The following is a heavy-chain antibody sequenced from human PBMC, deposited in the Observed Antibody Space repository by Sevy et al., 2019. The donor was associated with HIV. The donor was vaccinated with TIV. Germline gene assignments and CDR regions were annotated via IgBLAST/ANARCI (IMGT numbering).Heavy chain of an antibody. J-gene: IGHJ4*02. D-gene: IGHD3-10*01. CDR3: AKAAEYYGSGNYYTGVGY. CDR1: GFTFNKYG. CDR2: ISFDGSNK. Sequence: GGSLRLSCAASGFTFNKYGMHWVRQAPGKGLEWVAVISFDGSNKYYADSMKGRFTISRDNSNNKVYLQMNSLRSEDTAVYYCAKAAEYYGSGNYYTGVGYWGQGTLVTVSS. V-gene: IGHV3-30*18.